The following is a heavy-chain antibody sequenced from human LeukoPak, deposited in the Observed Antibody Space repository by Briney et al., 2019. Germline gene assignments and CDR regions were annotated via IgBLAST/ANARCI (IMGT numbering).Heavy chain of an antibody. D-gene: IGHD3-22*01. CDR1: GGSVSSGSYY. CDR3: ARVAYYYDSSGYSYYFDY. CDR2: IYYSGST. J-gene: IGHJ4*02. V-gene: IGHV4-61*01. Sequence: PSETLSLTCTASGGSVSSGSYYWSWIRQPPGKGLEWIGYIYYSGSTNYNPSLKSRVTMSVDTSKNQFSLKLSSVTAADTAVYYCARVAYYYDSSGYSYYFDYWGQGTLVTVSS.